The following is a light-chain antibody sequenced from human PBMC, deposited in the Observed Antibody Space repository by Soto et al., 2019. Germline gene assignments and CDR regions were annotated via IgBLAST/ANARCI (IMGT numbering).Light chain of an antibody. CDR3: ATWDDRLNGYV. J-gene: IGLJ1*01. CDR2: TNN. Sequence: QSVLTQPPSASGTPGQRITISCSGSGSNIGSNTVTWYQQLPRTAPKFLIYTNNQRPSGVPDRFSGSKSGTSASLAISGLQSGDEADYYCATWDDRLNGYVFGNGTKVTV. CDR1: GSNIGSNT. V-gene: IGLV1-44*01.